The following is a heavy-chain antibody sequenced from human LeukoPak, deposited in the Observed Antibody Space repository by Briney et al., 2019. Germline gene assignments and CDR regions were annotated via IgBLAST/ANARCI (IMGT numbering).Heavy chain of an antibody. CDR1: GGSISSYY. J-gene: IGHJ4*02. CDR3: ARVKSSSWYKGLDY. D-gene: IGHD6-13*01. Sequence: SETLSLTCTVSGGSISSYYWSWIRQPPGKGLEWIGEINHSGSTNYNPSLKSRVTISVDTSKNQFSLKLSSVTAADTAVYYCARVKSSSWYKGLDYWGQGTLVTVSS. CDR2: INHSGST. V-gene: IGHV4-34*01.